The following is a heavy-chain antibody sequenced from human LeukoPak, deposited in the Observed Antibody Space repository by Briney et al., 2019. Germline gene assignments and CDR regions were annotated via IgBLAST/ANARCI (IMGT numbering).Heavy chain of an antibody. CDR1: GFTFSSYSMN. Sequence: GSLRLSCAASGFTFSSYSMNWVRQPPGKGLEWIGSIYYSGSTYYNPSLKSRVTISVDTSKNQFSLKLSSVTAADTAVYCCARQDGSPAGGSRSFDYWGQGTLVTVSS. J-gene: IGHJ4*02. V-gene: IGHV4-39*01. CDR2: IYYSGST. CDR3: ARQDGSPAGGSRSFDY. D-gene: IGHD6-13*01.